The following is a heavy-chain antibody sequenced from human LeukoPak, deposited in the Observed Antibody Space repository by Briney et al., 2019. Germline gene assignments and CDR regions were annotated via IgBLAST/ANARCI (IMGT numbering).Heavy chain of an antibody. CDR1: GYTLTELS. D-gene: IGHD3-22*01. CDR3: ARALITMMGSPFDY. Sequence: ASVKVSCKVSGYTLTELSMHWVRQAPGKGLEWMGGFDPEDGETIYAQKFQGRVTMTRDTSTSTVYMELSSLRSEDTAVYYCARALITMMGSPFDYWGQGTLVTVSS. CDR2: FDPEDGET. V-gene: IGHV1-24*01. J-gene: IGHJ4*02.